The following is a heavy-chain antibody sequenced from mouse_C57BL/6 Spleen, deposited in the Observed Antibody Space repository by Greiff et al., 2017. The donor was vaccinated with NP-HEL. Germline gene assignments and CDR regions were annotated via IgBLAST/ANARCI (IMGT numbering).Heavy chain of an antibody. J-gene: IGHJ4*01. CDR1: GFNIKDYY. CDR3: TTATAQDAMDY. V-gene: IGHV14-1*01. CDR2: IDPEDGDT. D-gene: IGHD3-2*02. Sequence: VHVKQSGAELVRPGASVKLSCTASGFNIKDYYMHWVKQRPEQGLEWIGRIDPEDGDTEYAPKFQGKATMTADTSSNTAYLQLSSLTSEDTAVYYCTTATAQDAMDYWGQGTSVTVSS.